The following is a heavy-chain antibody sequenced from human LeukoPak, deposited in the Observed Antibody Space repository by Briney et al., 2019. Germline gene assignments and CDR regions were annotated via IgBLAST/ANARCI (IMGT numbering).Heavy chain of an antibody. CDR2: IYYSGST. D-gene: IGHD6-6*01. V-gene: IGHV4-59*12. CDR1: GGSISSYY. CDR3: AGRDSTSSGFDF. Sequence: SETLSLTCTVSGGSISSYYWSWIRQPPGKGLEWIGYIYYSGSTNYNPSLKSRVTISVDTSKNQFSLKLSSVSAADTAVYYCAGRDSTSSGFDFWGQGTLVTVSS. J-gene: IGHJ4*02.